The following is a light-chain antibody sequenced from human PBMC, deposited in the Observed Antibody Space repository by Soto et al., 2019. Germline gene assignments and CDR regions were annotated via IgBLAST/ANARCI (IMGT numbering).Light chain of an antibody. V-gene: IGLV2-14*01. CDR3: SSYTTGSTLYV. CDR1: SNDIGAYKY. J-gene: IGLJ1*01. Sequence: QSALTQPASVSGSPGQSITISCTGSSNDIGAYKYVSWYQQYPGKAPKLIIFEVSNRPSGVSNRFSGSKSGNTASLTIAGLQAEAEADYHCSSYTTGSTLYVFGGGTKVTVL. CDR2: EVS.